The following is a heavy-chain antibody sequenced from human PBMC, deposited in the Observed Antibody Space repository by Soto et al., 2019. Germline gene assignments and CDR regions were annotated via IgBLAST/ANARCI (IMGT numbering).Heavy chain of an antibody. J-gene: IGHJ5*02. D-gene: IGHD4-17*01. CDR3: ARGIKYGAYSRWFDP. CDR1: GYTFTSYD. Sequence: QVQLVQSGAEVKKPGASVKVSCKASGYTFTSYDINWVRQATGQGLEYLGWMNPNSGNTADVQKFQGRVTMTWDTSITTAYMELISMRSEDTAVYFCARGIKYGAYSRWFDPWGQGTLVTVSS. V-gene: IGHV1-8*01. CDR2: MNPNSGNT.